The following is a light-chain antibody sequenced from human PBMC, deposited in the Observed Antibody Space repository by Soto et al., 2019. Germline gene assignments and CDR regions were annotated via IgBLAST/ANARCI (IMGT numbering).Light chain of an antibody. CDR1: QTITTC. J-gene: IGKJ2*01. Sequence: DIQMTQSPSSLSASVGDRVTITCRASQTITTCLNWYQQKPGQAPKLLIYPASTLRSGVPSRFSGSGSGTDFTLTISSLQPEDFATSYCQQCYGAPETFGQGTKVDIK. V-gene: IGKV1-39*01. CDR3: QQCYGAPET. CDR2: PAS.